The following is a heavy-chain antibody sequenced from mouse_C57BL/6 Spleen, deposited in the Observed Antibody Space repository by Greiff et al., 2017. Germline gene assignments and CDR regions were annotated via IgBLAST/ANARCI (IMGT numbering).Heavy chain of an antibody. Sequence: LQQSGAELVRPGASVKLSCKDSYFAFMACAMHWVKQRPGHGLEWIGSFTMYSDATEYSENFKGKATVTANTSSSTAYVELSSLTAEASAVYYCEGGGFAYWGQGTLVTVSA. J-gene: IGHJ3*01. V-gene: IGHV1-49*01. CDR3: EGGGFAY. CDR1: YFAFMACA. CDR2: FTMYSDAT.